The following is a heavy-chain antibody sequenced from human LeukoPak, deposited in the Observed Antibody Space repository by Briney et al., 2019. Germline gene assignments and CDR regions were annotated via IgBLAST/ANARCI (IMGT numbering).Heavy chain of an antibody. Sequence: GRPLRLSCAASGFTFSSYTIHWVRQAPGKGLEWVTLISHDGRNKNYADSVKGRFTISRDNSKKTLYLEVNSLRPEDTAVYYCARGSHQDYFGSMTYLFDYWGQGILVTVSS. J-gene: IGHJ4*02. CDR1: GFTFSSYT. D-gene: IGHD3-10*01. CDR2: ISHDGRNK. CDR3: ARGSHQDYFGSMTYLFDY. V-gene: IGHV3-30*04.